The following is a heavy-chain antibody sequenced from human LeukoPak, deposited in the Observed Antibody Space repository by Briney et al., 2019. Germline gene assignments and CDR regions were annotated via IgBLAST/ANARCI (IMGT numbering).Heavy chain of an antibody. V-gene: IGHV1-18*01. J-gene: IGHJ4*02. CDR3: ARDGGIAAAGAFDY. CDR1: GYTFTSYG. Sequence: ASVKVSCKASGYTFTSYGISWVRQAPGQGLEWMGWIRVYNGNTNYAQNLQGRVTMTTDISTSTAYMDLRSLRSDDTAVYYCARDGGIAAAGAFDYWGQGTLVAVSS. D-gene: IGHD6-13*01. CDR2: IRVYNGNT.